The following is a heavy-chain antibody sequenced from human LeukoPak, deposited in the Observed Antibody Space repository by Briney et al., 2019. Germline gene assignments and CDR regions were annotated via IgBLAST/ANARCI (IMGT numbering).Heavy chain of an antibody. Sequence: SETLSLTCTVSGDSISDDYYTWMRQPAGKGLESIGRIHSGGTTNYNPSLMSRVTLSIDKSKKHISLRLTSVTAADTALYYCARDNGSGYTKGYEHYYYYLDVWGKGTTVTVSS. CDR2: IHSGGTT. D-gene: IGHD3-3*02. CDR3: ARDNGSGYTKGYEHYYYYLDV. CDR1: GDSISDDY. J-gene: IGHJ6*03. V-gene: IGHV4-4*07.